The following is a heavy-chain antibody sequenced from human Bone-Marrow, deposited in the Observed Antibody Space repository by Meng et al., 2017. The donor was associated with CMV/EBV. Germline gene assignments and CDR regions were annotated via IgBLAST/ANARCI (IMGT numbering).Heavy chain of an antibody. CDR2: IRYDGSNK. CDR3: AKSSAAVSYDFWRGSGRWFDP. V-gene: IGHV3-30*02. J-gene: IGHJ5*02. Sequence: GESLKISCAASGFTFSSYGMHWVRQAPGKGLEWVAFIRYDGSNKYYADSVKGRFTISRDNSKNTLYLQMNSLRAEDTAVYYCAKSSAAVSYDFWRGSGRWFDPWGQGTLVTVSS. D-gene: IGHD3-3*01. CDR1: GFTFSSYG.